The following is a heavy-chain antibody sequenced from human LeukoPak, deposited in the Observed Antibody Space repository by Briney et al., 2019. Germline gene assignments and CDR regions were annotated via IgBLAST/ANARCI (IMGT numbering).Heavy chain of an antibody. Sequence: GGSLRLSCAASGFTVSSNYMSWVRQAPGKGLEWVSVIYSGGSTYYADSVKGRFIIFRDSSKNTLYLQMNSLRVEDTAVYYCATRAVAAPYWGQGTLVTVSS. CDR1: GFTVSSNY. CDR2: IYSGGST. CDR3: ATRAVAAPY. J-gene: IGHJ4*02. V-gene: IGHV3-66*01. D-gene: IGHD6-19*01.